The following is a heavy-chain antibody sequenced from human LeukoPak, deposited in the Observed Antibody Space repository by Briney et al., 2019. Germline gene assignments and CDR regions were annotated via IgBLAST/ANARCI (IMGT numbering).Heavy chain of an antibody. J-gene: IGHJ3*02. CDR2: IRYDGSNK. CDR1: GFTFSSYG. D-gene: IGHD6-13*01. Sequence: PGGSLRLSCAASGFTFSSYGMHWVRQAPGKGLEWVAFIRYDGSNKYYADSVKGRFTISRDNSKNTLYLQMNSLRAEDTAVYYCARDGEAAAGTPGIWGQGTMVTVSS. V-gene: IGHV3-30*02. CDR3: ARDGEAAAGTPGI.